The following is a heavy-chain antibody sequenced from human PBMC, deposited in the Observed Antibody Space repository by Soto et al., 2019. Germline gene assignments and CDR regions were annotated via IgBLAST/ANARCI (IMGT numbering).Heavy chain of an antibody. CDR2: INTYSGKT. CDR1: GYTFGIYS. V-gene: IGHV1-18*01. D-gene: IGHD2-15*01. Sequence: QVQLVQSGPEVKKPGASVKVSCKASGYTFGIYSITWVRQAPGQGLEWLGGINTYSGKTYYAQKVQGRVTLTTDTSTTTANMEVSSRRSDDTAVYYCARRYGNPSSSTGFDYWGQGTLVSVSS. CDR3: ARRYGNPSSSTGFDY. J-gene: IGHJ4*02.